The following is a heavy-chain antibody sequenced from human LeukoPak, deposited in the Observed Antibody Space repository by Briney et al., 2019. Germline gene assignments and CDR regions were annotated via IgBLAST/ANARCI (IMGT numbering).Heavy chain of an antibody. Sequence: GGSLRLSCAASGFTFSSYEMNWVRQAPGKGLEWVSYISSSGSTIYYADSVKGRFTISRDNAKNSLYLQMNSLRAEDTAFYYCAKTPRGWELSGWFDPWGQGTLVTVSS. CDR1: GFTFSSYE. V-gene: IGHV3-48*03. J-gene: IGHJ5*02. D-gene: IGHD1-26*01. CDR2: ISSSGSTI. CDR3: AKTPRGWELSGWFDP.